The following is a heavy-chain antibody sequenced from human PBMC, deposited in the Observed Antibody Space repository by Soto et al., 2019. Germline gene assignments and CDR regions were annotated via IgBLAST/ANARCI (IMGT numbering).Heavy chain of an antibody. Sequence: EVQLVESGGGLVQPGGSLKLSCAASGFTFTDSAFHWVRQASGKGLEWVGRIRSKTNNYATAHAASVTGRFSISRDDSRNMAYLQMNSLKTEDTAVYYCTRPSKDGYSSGYWGQGTLVTVSS. CDR2: IRSKTNNYAT. CDR3: TRPSKDGYSSGY. V-gene: IGHV3-73*01. D-gene: IGHD4-4*01. J-gene: IGHJ4*02. CDR1: GFTFTDSA.